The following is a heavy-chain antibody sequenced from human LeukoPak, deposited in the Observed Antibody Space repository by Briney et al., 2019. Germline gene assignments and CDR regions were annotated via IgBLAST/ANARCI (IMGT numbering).Heavy chain of an antibody. CDR1: GGSISSYY. CDR2: IYYSGST. D-gene: IGHD4-23*01. V-gene: IGHV4-59*01. CDR3: ARVTVVNFYYFDY. J-gene: IGHJ4*02. Sequence: SETLSLTCTVSGGSISSYYWSWIRQPPGKGLEWIGYIYYSGSTNYNPSLKSRVTISVDTSKNQFSLKLSSVTAADTAVHYCARVTVVNFYYFDYWGQGTLVTVSS.